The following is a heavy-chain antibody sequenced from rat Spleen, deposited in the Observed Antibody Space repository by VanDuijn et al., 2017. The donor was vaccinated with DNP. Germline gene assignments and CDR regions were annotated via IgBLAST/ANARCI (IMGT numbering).Heavy chain of an antibody. CDR1: GFSLTSYD. V-gene: IGHV2-1*01. Sequence: QVQLKESGPGLVQPSQTLSLTCTVSGFSLTSYDIHWVRQPPEKGLEWMGRIQNGGVTNYNSALASRLSINRDTSTGQVFLKMNSLQPEDTAIYFCSRGDWFAYWGQGTLVTVSS. CDR3: SRGDWFAY. CDR2: IQNGGVT. J-gene: IGHJ3*01.